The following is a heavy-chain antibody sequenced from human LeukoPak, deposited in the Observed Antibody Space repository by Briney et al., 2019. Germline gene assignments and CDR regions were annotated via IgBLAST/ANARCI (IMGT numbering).Heavy chain of an antibody. J-gene: IGHJ4*02. CDR2: IYYSGST. V-gene: IGHV4-39*01. D-gene: IGHD3-10*01. Sequence: SETLSLTCTVSGGSISSSSYYWGWIRQPPGKGLEWIRSIYYSGSTYYNPSLKSRVTISVDTSKNQFSLKLSSVTAADTAVYYCARILNYYGSGSYYNGGDYWGQGTLVTVSS. CDR1: GGSISSSSYY. CDR3: ARILNYYGSGSYYNGGDY.